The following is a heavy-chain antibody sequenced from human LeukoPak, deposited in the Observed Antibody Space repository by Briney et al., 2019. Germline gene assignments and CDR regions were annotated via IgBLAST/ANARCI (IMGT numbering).Heavy chain of an antibody. Sequence: SETLSLTCTVSGGAISSYHWSWIRQPAGKGLEWIGRIYTSGSTNYNPSLKSRVTISVDKSKNQFFLKLSSVTAADTAVYYCARGGSGYRGWFDPWGQGTLVTVSS. J-gene: IGHJ5*02. D-gene: IGHD3-22*01. V-gene: IGHV4-4*07. CDR2: IYTSGST. CDR3: ARGGSGYRGWFDP. CDR1: GGAISSYH.